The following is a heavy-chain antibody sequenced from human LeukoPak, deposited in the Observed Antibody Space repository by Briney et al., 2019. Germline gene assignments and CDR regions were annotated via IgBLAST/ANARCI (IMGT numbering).Heavy chain of an antibody. CDR2: ISNSGGDT. D-gene: IGHD1-26*01. J-gene: IGHJ4*02. CDR1: RFTFSSSA. Sequence: PGGSLRLSCAASRFTFSSSAMTWVRQAPGKGLEWVSAISNSGGDTIYTDSVKGRFTISRDNSKNTLYLQMNSLRAKDTAVYYCAKGGSYAPLDYWGQGTLVTVSS. CDR3: AKGGSYAPLDY. V-gene: IGHV3-23*01.